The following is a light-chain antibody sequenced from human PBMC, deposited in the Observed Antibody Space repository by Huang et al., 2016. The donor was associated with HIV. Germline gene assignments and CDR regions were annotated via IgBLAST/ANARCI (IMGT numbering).Light chain of an antibody. CDR1: QSISSW. CDR3: QQYNSYSSLT. CDR2: KAS. V-gene: IGKV1-5*03. J-gene: IGKJ4*01. Sequence: DIQMTQSPSTLSASVGDRVTITCRASQSISSWLAWYQQKPGQAPKLLIYKASSLESWVPSRFSGSGSGTEFTLTISSLQPDDFATYYCQQYNSYSSLTFGGGTKVEIK.